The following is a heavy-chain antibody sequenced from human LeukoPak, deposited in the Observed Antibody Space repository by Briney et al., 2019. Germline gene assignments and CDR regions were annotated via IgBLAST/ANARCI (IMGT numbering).Heavy chain of an antibody. D-gene: IGHD3-22*01. CDR2: IIPILGIA. CDR3: ARDYDSSGYPDYGFDY. V-gene: IGHV1-69*04. CDR1: GGTFSSYT. J-gene: IGHJ4*02. Sequence: SVKVSCKASGGTFSSYTISWVRQAPGQGLEWMGRIIPILGIANYAQKFQGRVTITADKSTSTAYTELSSLRSEDTAVYYCARDYDSSGYPDYGFDYWGQGTLVTVSS.